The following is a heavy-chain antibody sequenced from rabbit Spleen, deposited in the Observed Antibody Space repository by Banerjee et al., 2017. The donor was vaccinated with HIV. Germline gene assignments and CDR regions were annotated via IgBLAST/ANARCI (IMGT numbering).Heavy chain of an antibody. CDR2: IAGSGSGFA. CDR1: GFSFSSSDY. D-gene: IGHD8-1*01. CDR3: ARDTGSSFSSYGMDL. Sequence: QSLEESGGDLVKAGASLTLTCTASGFSFSSSDYMCWVRQAPGKGLEWVSCIAGSGSGFAYSATWAKGRFTCSKTSSTTVTLQMTSLTVADTATYFCARDTGSSFSSYGMDLWGPGTLVTVS. V-gene: IGHV1S40*01. J-gene: IGHJ6*01.